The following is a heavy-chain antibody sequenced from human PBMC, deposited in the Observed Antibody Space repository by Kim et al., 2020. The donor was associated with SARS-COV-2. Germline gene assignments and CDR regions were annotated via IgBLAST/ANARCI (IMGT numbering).Heavy chain of an antibody. CDR2: ISYDGSNK. CDR3: AREAEHYDSSGTLGY. D-gene: IGHD3-22*01. Sequence: GGSLRLSCAASGFTFSSYAMHWVRQAPGKGLEWVAVISYDGSNKYYADSVKGRFTISRDNSKNTLYLQMNSLRAEDTAVYYCAREAEHYDSSGTLGYWGQGTLVTVSS. CDR1: GFTFSSYA. V-gene: IGHV3-30*04. J-gene: IGHJ4*02.